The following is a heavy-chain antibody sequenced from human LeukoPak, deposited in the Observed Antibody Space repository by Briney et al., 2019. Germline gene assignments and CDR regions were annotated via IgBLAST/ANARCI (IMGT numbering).Heavy chain of an antibody. Sequence: PGGSLRLSCALSGLTVGNVYMSWVRQAPGKGLEWVSVIYSSGSTYYADSVKGRFTISRDNSKNTLYLQMNSLRAEDTAVYYCANDGAYDSSGYFMSFNYWGQGTLVTVSS. J-gene: IGHJ4*02. CDR1: GLTVGNVY. CDR2: IYSSGST. D-gene: IGHD3-22*01. CDR3: ANDGAYDSSGYFMSFNY. V-gene: IGHV3-53*01.